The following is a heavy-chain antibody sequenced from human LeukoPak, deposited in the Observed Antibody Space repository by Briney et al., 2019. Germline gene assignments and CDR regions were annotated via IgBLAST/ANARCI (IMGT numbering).Heavy chain of an antibody. Sequence: PGGSLSLSCAASGFTFSSNSMNGVPQAPGKGLEWVSSISSSSSYIYYADSVKGRFTISRDNAKNSLYLQMNSLRAEDTAVYYCARDLFGSAGNWFDPWGQGTLVTVSS. D-gene: IGHD3-10*01. J-gene: IGHJ5*02. CDR1: GFTFSSNS. CDR2: ISSSSSYI. V-gene: IGHV3-21*01. CDR3: ARDLFGSAGNWFDP.